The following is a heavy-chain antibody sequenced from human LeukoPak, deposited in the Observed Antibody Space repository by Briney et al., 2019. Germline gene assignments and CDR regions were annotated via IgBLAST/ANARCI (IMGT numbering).Heavy chain of an antibody. V-gene: IGHV3-23*01. Sequence: TGGSLRLSCAASGFTFSSYAMSWVRQAPGKGLEWLSAMSGSGGTTYYADSVKGRFTISRDNSKNTLYLQISSLRDEDTAVYYCARASTDFDYWGQGIQVTVSS. J-gene: IGHJ4*02. CDR2: MSGSGGTT. D-gene: IGHD1-1*01. CDR3: ARASTDFDY. CDR1: GFTFSSYA.